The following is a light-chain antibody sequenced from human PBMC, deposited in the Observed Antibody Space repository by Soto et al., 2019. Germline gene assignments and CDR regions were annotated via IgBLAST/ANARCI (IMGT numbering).Light chain of an antibody. CDR1: QSISSN. Sequence: IVMTQSPVTLSVSHGERATLSCRASQSISSNLAWYQQKPGRAPRLLIHGASTRATGIPARFSGSGSGTEFSLTISSLHAEDFADYYCQQYNNWPLTFGGGTKVEIK. J-gene: IGKJ4*01. CDR2: GAS. CDR3: QQYNNWPLT. V-gene: IGKV3-15*01.